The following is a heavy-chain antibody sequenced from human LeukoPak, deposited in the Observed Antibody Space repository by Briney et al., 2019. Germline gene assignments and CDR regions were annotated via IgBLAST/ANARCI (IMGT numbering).Heavy chain of an antibody. CDR1: GGSISSYY. V-gene: IGHV4-4*07. CDR3: VREGDDILTGYPARNFDY. CDR2: IYTSGST. Sequence: SETLSLTCTVSGGSISSYYWSWIRQPAGKGLEWIGRIYTSGSTNYNPSLKSRVTMSVDTSKNQFSLKLSSVTAADTAVYYCVREGDDILTGYPARNFDYWGQGTLVTVSP. J-gene: IGHJ4*02. D-gene: IGHD3-9*01.